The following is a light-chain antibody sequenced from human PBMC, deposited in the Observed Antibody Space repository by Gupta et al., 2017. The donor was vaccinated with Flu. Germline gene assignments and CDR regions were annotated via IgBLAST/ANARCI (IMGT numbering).Light chain of an antibody. Sequence: LSLAPGDIASLSCRASQSVSSSYLSGYQQQTGEAPRLLINCASSRATGIPARFRGSGSGTDFTLTISSLEAEDFVVYYCQQYGRPPPMTFGRGTKVEIK. J-gene: IGKJ1*01. CDR3: QQYGRPPPMT. V-gene: IGKV3-20*01. CDR2: CAS. CDR1: QSVSSSY.